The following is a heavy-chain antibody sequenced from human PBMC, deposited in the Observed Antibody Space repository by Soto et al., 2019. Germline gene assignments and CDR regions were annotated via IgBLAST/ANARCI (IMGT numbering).Heavy chain of an antibody. CDR1: GFTFSSYS. J-gene: IGHJ6*02. Sequence: GGSLRLSCAASGFTFSSYSMNWVRQAPGKGLEWVSSISSSSSYIYYADSVKGRFTISRDNAKNSLYPQMNSLRAEDTAVYYCVRGGPQRYYYYYGMDVWGQGTTVTVSS. CDR3: VRGGPQRYYYYYGMDV. V-gene: IGHV3-21*01. CDR2: ISSSSSYI.